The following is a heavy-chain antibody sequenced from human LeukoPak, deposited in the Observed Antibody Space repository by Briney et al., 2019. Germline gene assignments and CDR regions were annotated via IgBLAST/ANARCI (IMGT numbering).Heavy chain of an antibody. D-gene: IGHD6-19*01. V-gene: IGHV3-30*18. CDR3: AKDSPNKQWLMDY. CDR2: ISYGGSNK. J-gene: IGHJ4*02. CDR1: GFTFSSYG. Sequence: GGSLRLSCAASGFTFSSYGMHWVRQAPGKGLEWVAVISYGGSNKYYADSVKGRFTISRDNSKNTLYLQMNSLRAEDTAVYYCAKDSPNKQWLMDYWGQGTLVTVSS.